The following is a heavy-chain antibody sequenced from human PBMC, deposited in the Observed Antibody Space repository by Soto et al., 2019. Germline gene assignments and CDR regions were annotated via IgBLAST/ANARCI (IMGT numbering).Heavy chain of an antibody. CDR2: ISYDGSNK. J-gene: IGHJ5*02. Sequence: SGGSLRLSCAASGFTFSSYAMHWVRQAPGKGLEWVAVISYDGSNKYYADSVKGRFTISRDNSKNTLYLQMNSLRAEDTAVYYCARDHSSSWYLVKYNWFDPWGQGTLVTVSS. D-gene: IGHD6-13*01. V-gene: IGHV3-30-3*01. CDR1: GFTFSSYA. CDR3: ARDHSSSWYLVKYNWFDP.